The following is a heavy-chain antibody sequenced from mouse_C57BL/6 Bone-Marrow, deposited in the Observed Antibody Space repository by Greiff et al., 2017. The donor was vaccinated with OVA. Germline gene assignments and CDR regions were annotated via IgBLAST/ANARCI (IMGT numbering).Heavy chain of an antibody. CDR3: TTQGLPY. J-gene: IGHJ3*01. Sequence: EVQLQQSGAELVRPGASVKLSCTASGFNIKDDYMHWVKQRPEQGLEWIGWIDPENGDTEYASKFQGKATITADTSSNTAYLQLSSLTSEDTAVYYCTTQGLPYWGQGTLVTVSA. CDR1: GFNIKDDY. CDR2: IDPENGDT. D-gene: IGHD2-4*01. V-gene: IGHV14-4*01.